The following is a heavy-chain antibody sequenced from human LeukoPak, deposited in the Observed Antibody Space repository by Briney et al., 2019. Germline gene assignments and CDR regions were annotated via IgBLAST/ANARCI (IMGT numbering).Heavy chain of an antibody. J-gene: IGHJ5*02. CDR2: IKQDGSEK. CDR3: ARDAYYYDRSGYYYYWFDP. D-gene: IGHD3-22*01. CDR1: GFTFSSYW. Sequence: GGSLRLSCAASGFTFSSYWMSWVRQAPGKGLEWVANIKQDGSEKYYVDSVKGRFTISRDNAKNSLYLQMNSLRAEDTAVYYCARDAYYYDRSGYYYYWFDPWGQGTLVTVSS. V-gene: IGHV3-7*03.